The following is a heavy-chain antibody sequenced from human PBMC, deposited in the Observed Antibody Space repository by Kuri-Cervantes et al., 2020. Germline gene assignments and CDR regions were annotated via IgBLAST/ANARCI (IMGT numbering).Heavy chain of an antibody. CDR3: AKGYLRGPIDD. CDR1: GFTFSSYG. Sequence: GGSLRLSCAASGFTFSSYGMHWVRQAPGKGLEWVAVISYDGSNKYYADSVKGRFTISRDNSKNTLYLQMNSLRAEDTAAYCCAKGYLRGPIDDWGQGTLVTVSS. CDR2: ISYDGSNK. V-gene: IGHV3-30*18. D-gene: IGHD1-1*01. J-gene: IGHJ4*02.